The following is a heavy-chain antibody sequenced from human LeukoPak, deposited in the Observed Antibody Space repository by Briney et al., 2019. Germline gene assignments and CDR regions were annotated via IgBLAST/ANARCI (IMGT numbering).Heavy chain of an antibody. D-gene: IGHD2-2*01. CDR3: ATSSSSTSCIGY. J-gene: IGHJ4*02. CDR2: INHSGST. V-gene: IGHV4-34*01. CDR1: GGSFSGYY. Sequence: SETLSLTCAVYGGSFSGYYWSWIRQPPGKGLEWIGEINHSGSTSYNPSLKSRVTISVDTSKNQFSLKLSSVTAADTAVYYCATSSSSTSCIGYWGQGTLVTVSS.